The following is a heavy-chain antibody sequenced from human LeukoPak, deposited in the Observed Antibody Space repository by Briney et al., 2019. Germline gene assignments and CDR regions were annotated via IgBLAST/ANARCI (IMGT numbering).Heavy chain of an antibody. CDR2: IYTSGST. CDR3: ARVPRIAVAGNYFDY. Sequence: SETLSLTCTVSGGSISSYYWSWIRQPAGKGLEWVGRIYTSGSTNYNPSLKSRVTMSVDTSKNQFSLKLSSVTAADTAVYYCARVPRIAVAGNYFDYWGQGTLVTVSS. CDR1: GGSISSYY. J-gene: IGHJ4*02. V-gene: IGHV4-4*07. D-gene: IGHD6-19*01.